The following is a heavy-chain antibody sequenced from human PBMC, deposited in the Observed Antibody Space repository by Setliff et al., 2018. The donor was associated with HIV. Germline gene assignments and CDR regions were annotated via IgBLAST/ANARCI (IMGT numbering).Heavy chain of an antibody. CDR1: GYNFVNYE. V-gene: IGHV1-8*03. CDR3: ARVKRTSAYDY. CDR2: MNPDSGNT. D-gene: IGHD2-2*01. Sequence: ASVKVSCKASGYNFVNYEINWVRQATGQGLEWMGWMNPDSGNTNYAQKFQGRVTITADESTSTAYMELSSLRSEDTAVYYCARVKRTSAYDYWGQGTLVTVSS. J-gene: IGHJ4*02.